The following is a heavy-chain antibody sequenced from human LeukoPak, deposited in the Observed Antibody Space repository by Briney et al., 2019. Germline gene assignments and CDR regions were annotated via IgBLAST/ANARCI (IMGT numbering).Heavy chain of an antibody. Sequence: PSGALSLTCTGSGGSVSSGTYHWSWIRQPPGKRLEWIGSISYSGSSDYNPSLESRVTISVDTAKNQFSLEVSSVTAADTAVYYCARDAGAVAGTGSFFDYWGQGTLVTVSS. CDR3: ARDAGAVAGTGSFFDY. J-gene: IGHJ4*02. V-gene: IGHV4-61*01. D-gene: IGHD6-19*01. CDR1: GGSVSSGTYH. CDR2: ISYSGSS.